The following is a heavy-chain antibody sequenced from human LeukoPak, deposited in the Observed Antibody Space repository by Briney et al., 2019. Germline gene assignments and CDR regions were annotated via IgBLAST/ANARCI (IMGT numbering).Heavy chain of an antibody. D-gene: IGHD3-10*01. Sequence: GASVKVSCKVSGYIITELSMHWVRQAPGKGLEWKGSLDPEDGETIYAQKFQGRVTKTEDTSTDTVYMELSSLRSEDTAVYYCATDPNYYGSGSLDYWGQGTLVTVSS. V-gene: IGHV1-24*01. J-gene: IGHJ4*02. CDR1: GYIITELS. CDR2: LDPEDGET. CDR3: ATDPNYYGSGSLDY.